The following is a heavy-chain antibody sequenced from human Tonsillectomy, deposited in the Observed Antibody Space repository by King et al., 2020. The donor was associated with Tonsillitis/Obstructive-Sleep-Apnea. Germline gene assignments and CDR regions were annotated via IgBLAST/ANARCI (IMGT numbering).Heavy chain of an antibody. CDR1: GYTFTTYG. Sequence: VQLVQSGAEVKKPGASVKVSCKASGYTFTTYGITWVRQAPGQGLEWMGWISTYNARTNYAQTLQRRVTMTTDTSTSTAYMDLRSLTCDDTAVYYCARGIYFDYWGQGTLVTVSS. CDR2: ISTYNART. V-gene: IGHV1-18*01. CDR3: ARGIYFDY. J-gene: IGHJ4*02. D-gene: IGHD2-15*01.